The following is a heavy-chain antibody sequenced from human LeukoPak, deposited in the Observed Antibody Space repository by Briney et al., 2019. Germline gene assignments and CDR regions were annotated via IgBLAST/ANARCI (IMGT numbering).Heavy chain of an antibody. CDR1: GYSFTSYW. D-gene: IGHD6-19*01. J-gene: IGHJ4*02. V-gene: IGHV5-51*01. CDR2: IYPGDSDT. CDR3: ARRDSSGWYYFDY. Sequence: HGESLQISCKGSGYSFTSYWISWVRQLPGKGLEWMGIIYPGDSDTRYSPSFQGQVTISAVKSISTAYLQWSSLKASDTAMYYCARRDSSGWYYFDYWGQGTLVTVSS.